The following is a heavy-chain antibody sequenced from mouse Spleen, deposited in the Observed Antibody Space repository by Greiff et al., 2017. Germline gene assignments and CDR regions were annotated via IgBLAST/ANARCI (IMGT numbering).Heavy chain of an antibody. V-gene: IGHV3-8*02. Sequence: EVQLQESGPSLVKPSQTLSLTCSVTGDSITSGYWNWIRKFPGNKLEYMGYISYSGSTYYNPSLKSRISITRDTSKNQYYLQLNSVTTEDTATYYCARSIYDGYSWFAYWGQGTLVTVSA. D-gene: IGHD2-3*01. CDR3: ARSIYDGYSWFAY. J-gene: IGHJ3*01. CDR1: GDSITSGY. CDR2: ISYSGST.